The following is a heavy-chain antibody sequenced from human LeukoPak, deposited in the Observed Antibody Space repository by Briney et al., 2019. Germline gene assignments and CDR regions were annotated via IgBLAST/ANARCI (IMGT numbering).Heavy chain of an antibody. CDR3: ATLRFADRRGGFDY. D-gene: IGHD3-10*01. CDR1: GYTFTSYG. CDR2: ISAYNGNT. J-gene: IGHJ4*02. Sequence: ASVKVSCKASGYTFTSYGISWVRQAPGQGLEWMGWISAYNGNTNYAQKLQGRVTMTEDTSTDTAYMELSSLRSGDTAVYYCATLRFADRRGGFDYWGQGTLVTVSS. V-gene: IGHV1-18*01.